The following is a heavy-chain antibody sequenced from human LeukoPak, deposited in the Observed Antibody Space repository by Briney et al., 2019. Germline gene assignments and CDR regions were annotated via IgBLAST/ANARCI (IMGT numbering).Heavy chain of an antibody. V-gene: IGHV3-64*01. J-gene: IGHJ4*02. D-gene: IGHD2-2*01. Sequence: GGSLRLSCAASGFTFSSYAMHWVRQAPGKGLEYVSAISSNGGSTYYANSVKGRFTISRDNSKNTLYLQMGSLRAEDMAVYYCARDRASRFDYWGQGTLVTVPS. CDR1: GFTFSSYA. CDR3: ARDRASRFDY. CDR2: ISSNGGST.